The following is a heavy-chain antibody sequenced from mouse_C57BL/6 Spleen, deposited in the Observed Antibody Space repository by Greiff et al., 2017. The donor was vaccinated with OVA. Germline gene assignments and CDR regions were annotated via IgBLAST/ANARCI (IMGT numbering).Heavy chain of an antibody. CDR3: ARSYGSSNWCFDD. Sequence: QVQLQQSGPELVKPGASVKISCKASGYAFSSSWMNWVKQRPGKGLEWIGRIHPGDGGTNYNGKFKGKATLTADKSSNTAYMQLSSLTSEDSAVYFCARSYGSSNWCFDDWGTGTPVTVSS. V-gene: IGHV1-82*01. CDR1: GYAFSSSW. CDR2: IHPGDGGT. J-gene: IGHJ1*03. D-gene: IGHD1-1*01.